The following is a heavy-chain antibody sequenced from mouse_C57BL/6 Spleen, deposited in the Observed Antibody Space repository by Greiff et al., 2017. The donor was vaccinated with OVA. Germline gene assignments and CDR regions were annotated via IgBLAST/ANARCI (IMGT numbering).Heavy chain of an antibody. CDR3: ARDMAHYFDY. J-gene: IGHJ2*01. V-gene: IGHV5-4*01. CDR2: ISDGGSYT. Sequence: VQLKESGGGLVKPGGSLKLSCAASGFTFSSYAMSWVRQTPEKRLEWVATISDGGSYTYYPDNVKGRFTISRDNAKNNLYLQMSHLKSEDTAMYYCARDMAHYFDYWGQGTTLTVSS. CDR1: GFTFSSYA. D-gene: IGHD1-1*02.